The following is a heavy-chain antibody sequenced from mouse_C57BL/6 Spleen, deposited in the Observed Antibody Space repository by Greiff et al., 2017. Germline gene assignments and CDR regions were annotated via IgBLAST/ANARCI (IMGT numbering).Heavy chain of an antibody. Sequence: EVKVEESGPGLVKPSQSLSLTCSVTGYSITSGYYWNWIRQFPGNKLEWMGYIRYDGSNNYNPSLKNRISITRDTSKNQFFLKLNSVTTEDTATYYCARYYGSSYNAMDYWGQGTSVTVSS. CDR1: GYSITSGYY. V-gene: IGHV3-6*01. D-gene: IGHD1-1*01. CDR3: ARYYGSSYNAMDY. CDR2: IRYDGSN. J-gene: IGHJ4*01.